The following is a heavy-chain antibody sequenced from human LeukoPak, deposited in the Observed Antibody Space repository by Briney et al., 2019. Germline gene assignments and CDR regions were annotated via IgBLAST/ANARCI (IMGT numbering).Heavy chain of an antibody. J-gene: IGHJ4*02. Sequence: ASVKVSCKASGGTFSSYAISWVRQAPGQGLEWMGGIIPIFGTANYAQKFQGRVTITADESTSTAYMELSSLRSEDTAVYYCARGEMATIFGELDYWGQGTLVTVSS. D-gene: IGHD5-24*01. CDR1: GGTFSSYA. V-gene: IGHV1-69*13. CDR2: IIPIFGTA. CDR3: ARGEMATIFGELDY.